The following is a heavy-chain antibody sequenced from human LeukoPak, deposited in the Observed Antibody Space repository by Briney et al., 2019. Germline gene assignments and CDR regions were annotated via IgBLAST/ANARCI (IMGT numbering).Heavy chain of an antibody. V-gene: IGHV1-46*01. J-gene: IGHJ4*02. CDR1: GYTFTRYH. CDR2: INPSAGTT. CDR3: ASPGGGGGLYYFDY. Sequence: ASVKVSCKASGYTFTRYHLHWVRQAPGQGLEWMAIINPSAGTTAYLQKFQDRITVTGDTSTGTVYMELSSLRAEDTAVYFCASPGGGGGLYYFDYWGQGTLVTVSS. D-gene: IGHD3-16*01.